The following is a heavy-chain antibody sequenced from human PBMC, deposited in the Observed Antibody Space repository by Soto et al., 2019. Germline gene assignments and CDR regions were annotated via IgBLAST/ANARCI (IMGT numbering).Heavy chain of an antibody. J-gene: IGHJ6*02. CDR2: INDSGST. V-gene: IGHV4-34*01. D-gene: IGHD3-10*01. Sequence: PAGTLSLTCSVYVGSFSGYYWNWIRQPPGKGLEWIGEINDSGSTNYSPSLRSRVTISVATSKNQISLRLSSLTAADTAVYYCAGAPLGDSGSNVKAHNVLYQFYGVDVWGQGTMVTVSS. CDR3: AGAPLGDSGSNVKAHNVLYQFYGVDV. CDR1: VGSFSGYY.